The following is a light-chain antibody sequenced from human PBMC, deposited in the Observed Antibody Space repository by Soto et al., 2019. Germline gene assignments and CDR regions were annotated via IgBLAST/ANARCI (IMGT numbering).Light chain of an antibody. V-gene: IGLV1-51*02. CDR2: ENN. CDR3: GTWDSSLSVV. Sequence: QSVLTQPPSVSAAPGQKVPISCSGSSPNIGNNYVPWYQQLPGTAPKLLIYENNKRPSGIPDRFSGSKSGTSATLGITGLQTGDEADYYCGTWDSSLSVVVGGGTKLTV. J-gene: IGLJ2*01. CDR1: SPNIGNNY.